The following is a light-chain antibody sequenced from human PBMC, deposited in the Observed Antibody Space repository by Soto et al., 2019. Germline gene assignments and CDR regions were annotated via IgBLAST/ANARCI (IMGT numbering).Light chain of an antibody. CDR3: QQRGNLPYT. V-gene: IGKV3-11*01. CDR1: QSVSGY. Sequence: EIVLTQSPATLSLSPGERATLSCRASQSVSGYLAWYQQKPGQAPRLLIYDASNRATGIPARFSRSGSGTDFTLTISSLEPEDFAVYYCQQRGNLPYTFGQGTNLEIK. CDR2: DAS. J-gene: IGKJ2*01.